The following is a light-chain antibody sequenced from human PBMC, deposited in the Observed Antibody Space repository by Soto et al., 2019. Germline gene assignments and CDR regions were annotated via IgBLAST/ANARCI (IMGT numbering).Light chain of an antibody. CDR3: QHYGSLVLT. CDR1: QSVSSTY. J-gene: IGKJ4*01. V-gene: IGKV3-20*01. CDR2: GAS. Sequence: EIVWTQSPGTLSLSPGERATLSCRASQSVSSTYLAWYQQKPGQAPRLLIYGASSRATGIPDRFSGSGSGTDFNFTISRLEPEDFAVYYCQHYGSLVLTFGGGTKVEIK.